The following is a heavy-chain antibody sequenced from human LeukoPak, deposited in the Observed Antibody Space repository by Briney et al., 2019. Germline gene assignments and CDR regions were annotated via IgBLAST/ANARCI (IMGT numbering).Heavy chain of an antibody. J-gene: IGHJ2*01. CDR2: ISSSGSTI. V-gene: IGHV3-48*02. D-gene: IGHD5-18*01. CDR1: GFTFRSYS. CDR3: ATVAMEDWYFDL. Sequence: PGGSLRLSCVASGFTFRSYSMNWVRQAPGKGLEWASYISSSGSTIYYADAVKGRFTISRDNAKNSLYLQMSSLRDEDTAVYYCATVAMEDWYFDLWGRGTLVTVSS.